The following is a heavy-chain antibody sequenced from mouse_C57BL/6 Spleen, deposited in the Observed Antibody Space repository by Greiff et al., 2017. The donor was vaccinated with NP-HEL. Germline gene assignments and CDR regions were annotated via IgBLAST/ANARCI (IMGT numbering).Heavy chain of an antibody. V-gene: IGHV5-9-1*02. D-gene: IGHD2-4*01. CDR1: GFTFSSYA. J-gene: IGHJ1*03. CDR3: TRDRSSIYYDYGGYFDV. CDR2: ISSGGDYI. Sequence: EVMLVESGEGLVKPGGSLKLSCAASGFTFSSYAMSWVRQTPEKRLEWVAYISSGGDYIYYADTVKGRFTISRDNARNTLYLQMSSLKSEDTAMYYCTRDRSSIYYDYGGYFDVWGTGTTVTVSS.